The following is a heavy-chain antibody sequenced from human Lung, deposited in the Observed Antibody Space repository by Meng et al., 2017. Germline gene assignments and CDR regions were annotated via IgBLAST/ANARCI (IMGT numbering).Heavy chain of an antibody. CDR1: GYNFPDYW. V-gene: IGHV1-2*06. Sequence: ASVKVSCKPSGYNFPDYWLHWVRRAPGQGLEWMGRIDPKSGDTHYAQSFQGRVTMTGDTSISTAYMELSGLRSDDTAMYYCVRDEDISAAGKLFGDYWGQGTLVTSPQ. J-gene: IGHJ4*02. CDR3: VRDEDISAAGKLFGDY. CDR2: IDPKSGDT. D-gene: IGHD6-13*01.